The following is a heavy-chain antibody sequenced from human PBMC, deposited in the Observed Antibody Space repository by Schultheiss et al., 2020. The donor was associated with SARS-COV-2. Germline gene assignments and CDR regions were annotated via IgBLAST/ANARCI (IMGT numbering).Heavy chain of an antibody. Sequence: GGSLRLSCAASGFTFSSYGMHWVRQAPGKGLEWVANIKQDGSEKYYVDSVKGRFTISRENAKNSLYLQMNSLRAGDTAVYYCATPLYYDFWSGFNYGMDVWGQGTTVTVSS. CDR1: GFTFSSYG. CDR2: IKQDGSEK. D-gene: IGHD3-3*01. V-gene: IGHV3-7*01. CDR3: ATPLYYDFWSGFNYGMDV. J-gene: IGHJ6*02.